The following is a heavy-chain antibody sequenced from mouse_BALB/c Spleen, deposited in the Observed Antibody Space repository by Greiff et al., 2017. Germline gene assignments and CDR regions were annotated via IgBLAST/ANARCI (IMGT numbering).Heavy chain of an antibody. Sequence: EVKLVESGGGLVQPGGSLRLSCAASGFTFSSYTMSWVRQTPEKRLEWVAYISNGGGSTYYPDTVKGRFTISRDNAKNTLYLQMSSLKSEDTAMYYCARPYDHDGYYAMDYWGQGTSVTVSS. CDR2: ISNGGGST. V-gene: IGHV5-12-2*01. J-gene: IGHJ4*01. CDR1: GFTFSSYT. D-gene: IGHD2-4*01. CDR3: ARPYDHDGYYAMDY.